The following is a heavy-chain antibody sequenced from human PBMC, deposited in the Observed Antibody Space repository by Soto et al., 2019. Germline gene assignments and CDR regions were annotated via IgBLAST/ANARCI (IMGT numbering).Heavy chain of an antibody. CDR1: GGSISSGGYY. V-gene: IGHV4-31*03. CDR3: AREYSGYYLFDY. J-gene: IGHJ4*02. Sequence: PSETLSHTCTVSGGSISSGGYYWSWIRQHPGKGLEWIGYIYYSGSTYYNPSLKSRVTISVDTSKNQFSLKLSSVTAADTAVYYCAREYSGYYLFDYWGQGTLVTVSS. D-gene: IGHD5-12*01. CDR2: IYYSGST.